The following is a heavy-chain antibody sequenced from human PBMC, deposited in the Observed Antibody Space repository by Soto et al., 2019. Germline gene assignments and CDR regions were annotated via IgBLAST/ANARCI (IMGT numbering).Heavy chain of an antibody. V-gene: IGHV4-30-4*01. Sequence: SETLSLTCTVSGGSISSGDYYWSWIRQPPGKGLEWIGYIYYSGSTYYNPSLKSRVTISVDTSKNQFSLKLSSVTAADTAVYYCARAIRRFCSGGSCYSFQEDWFDPWGQGTLVTVSS. CDR1: GGSISSGDYY. CDR2: IYYSGST. J-gene: IGHJ5*02. CDR3: ARAIRRFCSGGSCYSFQEDWFDP. D-gene: IGHD2-15*01.